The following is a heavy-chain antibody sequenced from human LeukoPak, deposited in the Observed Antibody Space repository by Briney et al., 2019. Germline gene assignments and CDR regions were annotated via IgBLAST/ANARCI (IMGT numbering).Heavy chain of an antibody. D-gene: IGHD1-26*01. CDR1: GFPFSRYA. CDR2: IRSSGRST. V-gene: IGHV3-23*01. J-gene: IGHJ4*02. CDR3: AKVVRYSGSFQPLDC. Sequence: GGSLTLSCGASGFPFSRYALSWVPPASGTGLEWVSLIRSSGRSTYYADSLKGRFTISRDNSKNTVYLQMNSLRADDTAVYYCAKVVRYSGSFQPLDCWGQGTLVTVSS.